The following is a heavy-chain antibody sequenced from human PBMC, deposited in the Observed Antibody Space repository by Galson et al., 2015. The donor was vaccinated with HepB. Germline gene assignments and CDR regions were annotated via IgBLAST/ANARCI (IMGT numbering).Heavy chain of an antibody. J-gene: IGHJ4*02. Sequence: SLRLSCAASGFRFSDYGMHWVRQAPGKGPEWVAVISFDGTNQYYADSVKGRFTISRDDSKETVYLQMKSLRPEGTAVYYCAEDTRFGCCDWIDYWGQGTLVIVSS. CDR1: GFRFSDYG. V-gene: IGHV3-30*18. D-gene: IGHD2-15*01. CDR3: AEDTRFGCCDWIDY. CDR2: ISFDGTNQ.